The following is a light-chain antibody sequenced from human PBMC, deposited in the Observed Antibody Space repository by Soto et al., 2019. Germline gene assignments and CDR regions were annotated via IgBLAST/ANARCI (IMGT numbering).Light chain of an antibody. J-gene: IGKJ4*01. V-gene: IGKV1-8*01. CDR1: QGISSY. Sequence: AIRMTQSPSSLSASTGDRVTITCRASQGISSYLAWYQQKPGKAPKLLIYAASTLQSGVPSRFSGSGSGTDFTLTISSLQPEDFATYYCQQGKSFPFTFGGGTKVDIK. CDR2: AAS. CDR3: QQGKSFPFT.